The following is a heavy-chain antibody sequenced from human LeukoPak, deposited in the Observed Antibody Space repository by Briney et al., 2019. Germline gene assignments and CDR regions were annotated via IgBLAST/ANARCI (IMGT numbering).Heavy chain of an antibody. D-gene: IGHD3-10*01. Sequence: GSLRLSCAASGFTFSSYSMNWVRQPPGKGLEWIGEIYQGGTTNYTPSLKSRVTISVDTSKNQFSLKLSSVTAADTAVYYCARGRVVRGVITIPSYYYYYMDVWGKGTTVTVSS. CDR3: ARGRVVRGVITIPSYYYYYMDV. J-gene: IGHJ6*03. CDR2: IYQGGTT. V-gene: IGHV4-34*01. CDR1: GFTFSSYS.